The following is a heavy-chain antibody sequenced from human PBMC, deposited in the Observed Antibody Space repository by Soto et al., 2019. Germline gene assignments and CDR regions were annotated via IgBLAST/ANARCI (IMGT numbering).Heavy chain of an antibody. D-gene: IGHD3-10*02. Sequence: QVQLQESGPGLVKPSETLSLTCTVSGGSISSYYWSWIRQPPGKGLEWLGFIFYSGSTSYNTSLKSRVTISIDTSEYQFSLQLNSVTAADTAVYYCASMIGDPVLSFDSWGQGTLVAVSS. CDR3: ASMIGDPVLSFDS. CDR2: IFYSGST. CDR1: GGSISSYY. J-gene: IGHJ5*01. V-gene: IGHV4-59*01.